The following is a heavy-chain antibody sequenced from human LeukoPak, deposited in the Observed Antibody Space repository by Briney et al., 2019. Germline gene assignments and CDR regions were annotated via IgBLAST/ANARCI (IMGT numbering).Heavy chain of an antibody. Sequence: SETLSLTCTVSGGSISSYYWSWIRQPPGKGLEYIGYIYDSGSTNYNPSLKSRVTISVDTSKNQFSLKLSSVTAADTAVYYCASSVSIYGNFDYWGQGTLVTVSS. CDR2: IYDSGST. J-gene: IGHJ4*02. D-gene: IGHD4-17*01. V-gene: IGHV4-59*08. CDR3: ASSVSIYGNFDY. CDR1: GGSISSYY.